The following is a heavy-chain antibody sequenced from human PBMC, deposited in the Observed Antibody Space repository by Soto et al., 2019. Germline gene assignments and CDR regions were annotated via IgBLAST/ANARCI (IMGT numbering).Heavy chain of an antibody. CDR2: ISYDGSNK. D-gene: IGHD3-10*01. CDR3: AKDPAMVPTPMDV. J-gene: IGHJ6*02. CDR1: GFTFSSYG. Sequence: QVQLVESGGGVVQPGRSLRLSCAASGFTFSSYGMHWVRQAPGKGLEWVAVISYDGSNKYYADSVKGRFTISRDNSKNTLYLQMNSLRAEDTAVYYCAKDPAMVPTPMDVWGQGTTVTVSS. V-gene: IGHV3-30*18.